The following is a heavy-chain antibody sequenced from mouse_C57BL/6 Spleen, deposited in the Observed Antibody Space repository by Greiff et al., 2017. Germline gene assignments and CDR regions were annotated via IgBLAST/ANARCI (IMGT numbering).Heavy chain of an antibody. CDR1: GYTFTDYN. CDR3: ARLGYYGSSYGYFDD. D-gene: IGHD1-1*01. V-gene: IGHV1-18*01. Sequence: EVKLQESGPELVKPGASVQIPCKASGYTFTDYNMAWVKQSLGKSLEWIGDINPNNGGTIYNEKFKGKATLTVDRSSSTAYMELSSMTSEDTAVYYCARLGYYGSSYGYFDDWGTGTTVTVSS. J-gene: IGHJ1*03. CDR2: INPNNGGT.